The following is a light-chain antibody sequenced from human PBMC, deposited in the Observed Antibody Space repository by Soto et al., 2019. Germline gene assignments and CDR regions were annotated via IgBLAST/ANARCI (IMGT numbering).Light chain of an antibody. V-gene: IGKV3-20*01. CDR3: QQYGGSPPIT. CDR2: GAS. CDR1: HSVSSSY. Sequence: EIVLTQSPGTLSLSPGERATLSCRASHSVSSSYLAWYQQKPGQAPRLLIYGASSRATGIPDRFSGSGSGTDFTLTISRLEPEDFAVYHCQQYGGSPPITFGQGTRLEIK. J-gene: IGKJ5*01.